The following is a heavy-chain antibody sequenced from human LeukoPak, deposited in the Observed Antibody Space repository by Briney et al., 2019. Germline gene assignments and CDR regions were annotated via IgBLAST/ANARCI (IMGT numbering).Heavy chain of an antibody. CDR3: ARDLGQYYDTSDNWFDL. J-gene: IGHJ5*02. D-gene: IGHD3-22*01. CDR2: ISYDGSNK. Sequence: GGSLRLSCAASGFTFTSYGMSWVRQAPGKGLEWVAFISYDGSNKFYADSVKGRFTISRDNSKNTLNLQMNSMRAEDTAVYYCARDLGQYYDTSDNWFDLWGQGTLVTVSS. CDR1: GFTFTSYG. V-gene: IGHV3-30*03.